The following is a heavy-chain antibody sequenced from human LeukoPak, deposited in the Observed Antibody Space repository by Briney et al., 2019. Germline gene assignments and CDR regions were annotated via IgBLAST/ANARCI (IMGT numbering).Heavy chain of an antibody. CDR1: GGSISSYY. D-gene: IGHD6-6*01. J-gene: IGHJ5*02. V-gene: IGHV4-59*12. CDR2: IYYSGST. Sequence: SETPSLTCTVSGGSISSYYWSWIRQPPGKGLEWIGYIYYSGSTNYNPSLKSRVTISVDRSKNQFSLKLSSVTAADTAVYYCARELAAGLEYSSSLVSRWFDPWGQGTLVTVSS. CDR3: ARELAAGLEYSSSLVSRWFDP.